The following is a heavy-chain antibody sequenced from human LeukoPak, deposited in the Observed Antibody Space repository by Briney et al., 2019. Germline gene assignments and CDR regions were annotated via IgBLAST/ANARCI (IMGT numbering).Heavy chain of an antibody. Sequence: SETLSLTCTVSGGSISSGPYYWSWIRQPPGKGLEWIGYVYYSGSTYYNPSLKSRVTISADTSKNHFSLNLSSVTAADMAVYYCARVPDIGGYYLSFDYWGQGTLVTVSS. CDR1: GGSISSGPYY. CDR3: ARVPDIGGYYLSFDY. J-gene: IGHJ4*02. D-gene: IGHD3-22*01. CDR2: VYYSGST. V-gene: IGHV4-30-4*01.